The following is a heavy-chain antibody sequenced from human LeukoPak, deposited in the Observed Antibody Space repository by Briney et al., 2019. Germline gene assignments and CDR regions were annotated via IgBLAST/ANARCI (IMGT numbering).Heavy chain of an antibody. J-gene: IGHJ5*02. CDR1: GGPISSYY. V-gene: IGHV4-4*07. CDR2: IYTSGST. D-gene: IGHD6-19*01. Sequence: PSETPSLTCTVSGGPISSYYWSWIRQPAGKGLEWIGRIYTSGSTSYNPSLKSRVTMSVDTSKNQFSLKLSSVTAADTAVYYCARVRMAGTLLDPWGQGTLVTVSS. CDR3: ARVRMAGTLLDP.